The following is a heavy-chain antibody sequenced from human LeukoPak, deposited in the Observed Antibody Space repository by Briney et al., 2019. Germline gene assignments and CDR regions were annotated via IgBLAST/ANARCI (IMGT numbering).Heavy chain of an antibody. Sequence: GASVKVSCKASGYTFTGYYMHWVRQAPGQGLEWMGWINTNTGNPTYAQGFTGRFVFSLDTSVSTAYLQISSLKAEDTAVYYCARDSIAAAGTGVVWFDPWGQGTLVTVSS. CDR3: ARDSIAAAGTGVVWFDP. CDR1: GYTFTGYY. V-gene: IGHV7-4-1*02. J-gene: IGHJ5*02. D-gene: IGHD6-13*01. CDR2: INTNTGNP.